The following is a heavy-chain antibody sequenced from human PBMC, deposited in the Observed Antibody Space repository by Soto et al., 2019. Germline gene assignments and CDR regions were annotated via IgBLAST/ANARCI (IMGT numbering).Heavy chain of an antibody. CDR2: INPGGGRT. CDR1: GSTFTNYY. V-gene: IGHV1-46*01. Sequence: ASVKVSCKASGSTFTNYYIHWVRQAPGQGLEWMGIINPGGGRTNYAQKFQGRVTMTRDTSTSTVYLELSRLRSEDTAVYYCASDLSSYSSRWYGLSGRGT. CDR3: ASDLSSYSSRWYGL. D-gene: IGHD6-13*01. J-gene: IGHJ2*01.